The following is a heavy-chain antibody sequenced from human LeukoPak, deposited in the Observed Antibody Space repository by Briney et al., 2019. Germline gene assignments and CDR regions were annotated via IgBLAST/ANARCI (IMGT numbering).Heavy chain of an antibody. CDR2: MNPNSGNT. CDR1: GYTFTSYD. Sequence: ASVKVSCKASGYTFTSYDINWVRQATGQGLEWMGWMNPNSGNTGYAQKFQGRVTMTRNTSISTAYMELSSLRSEDTAVYYCARCPPSYSSYYFDYWGQGTLVTVSS. D-gene: IGHD5-18*01. V-gene: IGHV1-8*01. CDR3: ARCPPSYSSYYFDY. J-gene: IGHJ4*02.